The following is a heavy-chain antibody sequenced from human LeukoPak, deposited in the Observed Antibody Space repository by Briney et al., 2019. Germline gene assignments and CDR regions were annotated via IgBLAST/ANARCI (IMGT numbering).Heavy chain of an antibody. D-gene: IGHD1-26*01. CDR2: ISYDGSNK. Sequence: GGSLRLFCADSGCTLSSYAMHWVRQAPGKGLEWVAVISYDGSNKYYADSVKGRFTISRDNSKNTLYLQMNSLRAEDTAVYYCAKDRVGATEFDYWGPGTLVTVSS. CDR1: GCTLSSYA. V-gene: IGHV3-30-3*01. J-gene: IGHJ4*02. CDR3: AKDRVGATEFDY.